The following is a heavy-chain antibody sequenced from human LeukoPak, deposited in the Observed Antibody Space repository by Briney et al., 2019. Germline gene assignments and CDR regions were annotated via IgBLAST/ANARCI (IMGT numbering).Heavy chain of an antibody. J-gene: IGHJ4*02. Sequence: HPGGSLRLSCAASKFTFSSYGMHWVRQAPGKGLEWVATISSDGSNKYYADSVKGRFTISRDNSKNTLYLQMNSLRAEDTAVYYCAKDLSTVMGRGPFDYWGQGTLVTVSS. CDR1: KFTFSSYG. V-gene: IGHV3-30*18. D-gene: IGHD4-17*01. CDR2: ISSDGSNK. CDR3: AKDLSTVMGRGPFDY.